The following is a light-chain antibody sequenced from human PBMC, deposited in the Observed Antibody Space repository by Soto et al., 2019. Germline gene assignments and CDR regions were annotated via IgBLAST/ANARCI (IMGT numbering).Light chain of an antibody. J-gene: IGKJ1*01. CDR1: ESLVHSNGDTY. V-gene: IGKV2-24*01. CDR3: MQATNFPRT. Sequence: DAVMTQTPLSSPVTLGQPASISCRSSESLVHSNGDTYLNLLQHRPCHPPRVLIYKISNRLYGVPERFSGSGAGTDFTLKISRVEAEDVGIYYCMQATNFPRTFGQGTKLEIK. CDR2: KIS.